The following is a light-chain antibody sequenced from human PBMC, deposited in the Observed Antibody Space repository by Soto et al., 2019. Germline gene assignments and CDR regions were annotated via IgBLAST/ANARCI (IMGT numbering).Light chain of an antibody. V-gene: IGKV3-20*01. CDR2: DAS. CDR3: QQYGSSPLT. CDR1: QSVRSNY. J-gene: IGKJ4*01. Sequence: EIVLTQSPDTLSLSPGKRATLSCRASQSVRSNYLAWYQQKPGQAPRILIYDASSSPTGIPDRFSGSGSGTDFTLNISRLEPADFAVYYCQQYGSSPLTFGRGTKVEIK.